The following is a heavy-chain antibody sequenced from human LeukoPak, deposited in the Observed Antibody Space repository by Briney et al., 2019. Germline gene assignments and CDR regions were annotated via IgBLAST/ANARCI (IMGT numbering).Heavy chain of an antibody. V-gene: IGHV3-7*03. CDR3: ATKLPAAGRGFDY. D-gene: IGHD6-13*01. J-gene: IGHJ4*02. CDR2: IKQDGSEK. CDR1: GFTFSNYW. Sequence: GGSLRLSCAASGFTFSNYWMSWVRQAPGKGLEWVANIKQDGSEKYYVDSVRGRFTISRDSAKNSLFLQMNGLRAEDTAVYYCATKLPAAGRGFDYWGQGTLVTVSS.